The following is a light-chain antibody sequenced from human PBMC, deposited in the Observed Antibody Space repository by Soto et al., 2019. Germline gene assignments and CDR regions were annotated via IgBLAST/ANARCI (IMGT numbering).Light chain of an antibody. CDR3: QQYNNWPPIT. Sequence: PRAVSPGDRATLSYRASQSVSSNLAWYQQKPGQAPRLLIYGASTRATGIPARFSGSGSGTEFTLTISSLQSEDFAVYYCQQYNNWPPITFGQGTRLEI. J-gene: IGKJ5*01. V-gene: IGKV3-15*01. CDR2: GAS. CDR1: QSVSSN.